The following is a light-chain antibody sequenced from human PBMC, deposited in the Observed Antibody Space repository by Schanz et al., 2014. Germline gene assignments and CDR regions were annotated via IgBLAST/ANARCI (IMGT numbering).Light chain of an antibody. CDR1: QSITTN. CDR3: QQYNTWPT. Sequence: EILMTQSPATLSVSPGETATLSCRASQSITTNLAWYLQKPGQAPRLLIYGASTRATGISARFSGSGSGTEFTLTISSLQSEDFALYYCQQYNTWPTFGGGTKVEIK. J-gene: IGKJ4*01. V-gene: IGKV3-15*01. CDR2: GAS.